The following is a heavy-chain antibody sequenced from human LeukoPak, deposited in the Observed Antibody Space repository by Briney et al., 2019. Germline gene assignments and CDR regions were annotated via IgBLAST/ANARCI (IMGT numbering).Heavy chain of an antibody. CDR1: GVTFSTYG. V-gene: IGHV3-30*18. D-gene: IGHD3-22*01. J-gene: IGHJ4*02. Sequence: GRSLRLSCAASGVTFSTYGIHWVRQAPGKGLEWVAVISYDGSNKYYADSVKGRFTISRDNSKNTLFLQMNSLGPEDTAVYYCAKARTYYYDSSRYYLDFWGQGTLVTVSS. CDR3: AKARTYYYDSSRYYLDF. CDR2: ISYDGSNK.